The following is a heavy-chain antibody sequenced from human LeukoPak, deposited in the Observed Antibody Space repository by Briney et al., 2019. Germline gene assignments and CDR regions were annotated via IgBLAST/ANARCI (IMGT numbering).Heavy chain of an antibody. CDR1: GFTFSSYS. V-gene: IGHV3-21*01. Sequence: GGSLRLSCAASGFTFSSYSMNWVRQAPGKGLEWVSSISSSSYIYYADSVKGRFTISRDNAKNSLYLQMNSLRAEDTAVYYCAREQVHFYDSSGYSFNTPRFDYWGQGTLFTVSS. D-gene: IGHD3-22*01. CDR3: AREQVHFYDSSGYSFNTPRFDY. CDR2: ISSSSYI. J-gene: IGHJ4*02.